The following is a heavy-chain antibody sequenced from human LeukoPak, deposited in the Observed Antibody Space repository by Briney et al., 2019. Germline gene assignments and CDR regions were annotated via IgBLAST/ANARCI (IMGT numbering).Heavy chain of an antibody. V-gene: IGHV3-33*01. J-gene: IGHJ4*02. CDR1: GFTFSSYG. D-gene: IGHD3-9*01. CDR3: ARDAGRYFDWLGY. Sequence: SGGSLRLSCAASGFTFSSYGMHWVRQAPGKGLEWVAVIWYDGSNKYYADSVKGRFTISRDNSKNTLYLQMNSLRAEDTAVYYCARDAGRYFDWLGYWGQGTLVTVSS. CDR2: IWYDGSNK.